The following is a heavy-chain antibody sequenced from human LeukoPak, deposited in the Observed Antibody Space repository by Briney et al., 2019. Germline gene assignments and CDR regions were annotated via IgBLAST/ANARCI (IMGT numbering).Heavy chain of an antibody. D-gene: IGHD5-12*01. Sequence: SETLSLTCTVSGGSLSSYYWSWLRQPPGKGLEWIGYIYYSGSTNYNPSLKSRVTISVDTSKNQFSLKLSSVTAADTAVYYCARAPRGYSGYDYYYYMDVWGKGTTVTVSS. V-gene: IGHV4-59*01. CDR2: IYYSGST. CDR1: GGSLSSYY. CDR3: ARAPRGYSGYDYYYYMDV. J-gene: IGHJ6*03.